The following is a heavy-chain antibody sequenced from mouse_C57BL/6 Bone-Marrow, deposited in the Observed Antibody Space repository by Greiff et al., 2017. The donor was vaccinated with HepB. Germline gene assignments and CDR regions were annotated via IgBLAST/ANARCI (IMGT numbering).Heavy chain of an antibody. J-gene: IGHJ4*01. CDR2: ILPGSGST. D-gene: IGHD1-1*01. Sequence: QVQLQQSGAELMKPGASVKLSCKATGYTFTGYWIEWVKQRPGHGLEWIGEILPGSGSTNYNEKFKGKATFTADTSSNTAYMQLSSLTTEDSAIYYCARKAIITTVVATRYAMDYWGQGTSVTVSS. CDR1: GYTFTGYW. V-gene: IGHV1-9*01. CDR3: ARKAIITTVVATRYAMDY.